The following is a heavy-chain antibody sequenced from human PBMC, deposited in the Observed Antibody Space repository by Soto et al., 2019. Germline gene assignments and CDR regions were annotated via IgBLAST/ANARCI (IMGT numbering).Heavy chain of an antibody. Sequence: PSETLSLTCTVSGDSISSDVYHWTWVRQVPGKGLEWIGHISYSENPYFSPSLKSRLTMSIDTSKNQFSLKLSSVTAADTAMYYCARASPRALYAFDFWGLGTMVTVSS. CDR2: ISYSENP. D-gene: IGHD2-2*01. CDR3: ARASPRALYAFDF. J-gene: IGHJ3*01. V-gene: IGHV4-31*03. CDR1: GDSISSDVYH.